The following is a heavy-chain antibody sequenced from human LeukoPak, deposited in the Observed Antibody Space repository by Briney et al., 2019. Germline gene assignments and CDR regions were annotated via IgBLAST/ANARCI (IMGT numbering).Heavy chain of an antibody. CDR2: FDPEDGET. D-gene: IGHD3-22*01. J-gene: IGHJ3*02. CDR3: ATMKGGYDSSGRWWAGRGAFDI. V-gene: IGHV1-24*01. CDR1: GYTLTELS. Sequence: GASVKVSCKVSGYTLTELSMHWVRQAPGKGLEWMGGFDPEDGETIYAQKFQGRVTMTEDTSTDTAYMELSSLRSEDTAVYYCATMKGGYDSSGRWWAGRGAFDIWGQGTMVTVSS.